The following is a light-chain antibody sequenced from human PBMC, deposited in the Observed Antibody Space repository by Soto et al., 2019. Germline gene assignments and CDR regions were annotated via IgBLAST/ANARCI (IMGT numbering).Light chain of an antibody. CDR3: QSYDSSLSGLWV. J-gene: IGLJ3*02. CDR1: SSNIGAGYD. Sequence: QSALAQPPSVSGAPGQRVTISCTGSSSNIGAGYDVHWYQQLPGTAPKLLIYGNSNRPSGVPDRFSGSKSGTSASLAITGLQAEDEADYYCQSYDSSLSGLWVFGGGTQLTVL. V-gene: IGLV1-40*01. CDR2: GNS.